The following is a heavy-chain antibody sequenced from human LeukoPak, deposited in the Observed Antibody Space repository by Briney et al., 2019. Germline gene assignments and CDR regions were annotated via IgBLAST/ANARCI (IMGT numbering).Heavy chain of an antibody. V-gene: IGHV3-21*04. D-gene: IGHD2-15*01. J-gene: IGHJ6*03. CDR2: ISSSSSYI. Sequence: GGSLRLSCAASGFTFSSYSMNWVRQAPGKGLEWVSSISSSSSYIYYADSVKGRFTISRDNAKNSLYLQMNSLRAEDTAVYYCARVLRYCSGGNCYSGGLGYMDVWGKGTTVTISS. CDR3: ARVLRYCSGGNCYSGGLGYMDV. CDR1: GFTFSSYS.